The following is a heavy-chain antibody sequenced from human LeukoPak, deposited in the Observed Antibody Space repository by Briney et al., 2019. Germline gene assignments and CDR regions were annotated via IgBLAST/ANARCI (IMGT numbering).Heavy chain of an antibody. J-gene: IGHJ5*02. Sequence: ASAQVSCKASGYTFTSYGISWVGQAPGQGLEWMGWISAYNGNTNYAQKLQGRVTMITDTSTSTAYMELRSLRSDDTAVYYCARDGARYDLWSGYYCWFDPWGQGTLVTVSS. D-gene: IGHD3-3*01. CDR3: ARDGARYDLWSGYYCWFDP. CDR2: ISAYNGNT. V-gene: IGHV1-18*01. CDR1: GYTFTSYG.